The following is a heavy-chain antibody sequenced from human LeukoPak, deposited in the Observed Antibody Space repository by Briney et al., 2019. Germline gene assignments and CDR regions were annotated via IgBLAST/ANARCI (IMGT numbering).Heavy chain of an antibody. CDR1: GGTFSSYA. D-gene: IGHD3-3*01. V-gene: IGHV1-69*05. J-gene: IGHJ6*03. CDR3: ARALRFLKGSYYYYYMDV. Sequence: SVKVSCKASGGTFSSYAICWVRQAPGQGLEWMGGIIPIFGTANYAQKFQGRVTITTDESTSTAYMELSSLRSEDTAVYYCARALRFLKGSYYYYYMDVWGKGTTVTVSS. CDR2: IIPIFGTA.